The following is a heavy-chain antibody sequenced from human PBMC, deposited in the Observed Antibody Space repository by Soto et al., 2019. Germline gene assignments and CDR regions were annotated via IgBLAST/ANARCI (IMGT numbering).Heavy chain of an antibody. CDR1: GGSISSSSYY. V-gene: IGHV4-39*01. CDR2: IYYSGST. CDR3: ASSPLLEYSGYDFEAFDI. J-gene: IGHJ3*02. D-gene: IGHD5-12*01. Sequence: QLQLQESGPGLVKPSETLSLTCTVSGGSISSSSYYWGWIRQPPGKGLEWIGSIYYSGSTYYNPSLKSRVTISVDTSKNQFSLKLSSVTAADTAVYYCASSPLLEYSGYDFEAFDIWGQGTMVTVSS.